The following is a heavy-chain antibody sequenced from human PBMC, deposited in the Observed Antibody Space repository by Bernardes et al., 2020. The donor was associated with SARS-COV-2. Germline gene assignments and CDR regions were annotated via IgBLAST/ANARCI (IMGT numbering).Heavy chain of an antibody. J-gene: IGHJ4*02. CDR3: ARGITGVTRPFDS. Sequence: LSLTCTVYGESFSGYYWNWIRQPPGKGLEWIGEITQSGGTKYNPTLKSRVTISVDTSKNQFSLKMTSVTAADTAVYYCARGITGVTRPFDSWGQGALVTVSS. CDR1: GESFSGYY. CDR2: ITQSGGT. V-gene: IGHV4-34*01. D-gene: IGHD1-20*01.